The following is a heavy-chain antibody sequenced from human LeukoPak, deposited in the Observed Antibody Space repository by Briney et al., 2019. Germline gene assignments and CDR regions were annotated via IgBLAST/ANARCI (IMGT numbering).Heavy chain of an antibody. J-gene: IGHJ6*03. D-gene: IGHD2-2*02. CDR1: GFTFSSYW. Sequence: VGSLRLSCAASGFTFSSYWMSWVRQAPGKGLEWVANIKQDGSEKYYVDSVKGRFTISRDNAKNSLYLQMNSLRAEDTAVYYCARRDCSSTSCYTRHYYMDVWGKGTTVTVSS. CDR2: IKQDGSEK. V-gene: IGHV3-7*01. CDR3: ARRDCSSTSCYTRHYYMDV.